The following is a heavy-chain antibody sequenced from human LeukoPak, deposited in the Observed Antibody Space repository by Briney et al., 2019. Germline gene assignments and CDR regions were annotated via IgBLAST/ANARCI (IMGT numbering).Heavy chain of an antibody. CDR3: ARRRRYYDSSGYYGDRFDY. V-gene: IGHV4-34*01. Sequence: SETLSLTCAVYGGSFSGYYWSWIRQPPGKGLEWIGEINLSGSTHYNPSLKSRVTISVDTSKNQISLKLSSVTAADTAVNYCARRRRYYDSSGYYGDRFDYWGQGTLVTVSS. J-gene: IGHJ4*02. D-gene: IGHD3-22*01. CDR2: INLSGST. CDR1: GGSFSGYY.